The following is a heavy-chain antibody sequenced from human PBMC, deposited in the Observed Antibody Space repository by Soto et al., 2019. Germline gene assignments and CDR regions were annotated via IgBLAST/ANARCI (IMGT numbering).Heavy chain of an antibody. CDR2: ISYDGSNK. D-gene: IGHD3-22*01. CDR1: GFTFSNYD. J-gene: IGHJ4*02. V-gene: IGHV3-30*18. Sequence: PGGSLRLSCAASGFTFSNYDMHWVRQAPGKGLEWVAVISYDGSNKYYADSVKGRFSISRDNSKNTLYLQMNSLRAEDTAVYYCAKDRYYDSSGYTCFEYWGQGTLVTVSS. CDR3: AKDRYYDSSGYTCFEY.